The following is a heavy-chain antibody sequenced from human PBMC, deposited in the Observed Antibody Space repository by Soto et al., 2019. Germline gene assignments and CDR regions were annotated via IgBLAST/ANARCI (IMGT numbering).Heavy chain of an antibody. Sequence: SETLSLTCAVNSGSFSGYYWSWIRQPPGKGLEWIGEINHSGSTNYNPSLKSRVTFSVDRSKNHFSLKLSSVTAADTAVYFCATRRDYDVLTGYYLNYFDNWAQGTQVTVSS. D-gene: IGHD3-9*01. CDR1: SGSFSGYY. V-gene: IGHV4-34*01. CDR2: INHSGST. CDR3: ATRRDYDVLTGYYLNYFDN. J-gene: IGHJ4*02.